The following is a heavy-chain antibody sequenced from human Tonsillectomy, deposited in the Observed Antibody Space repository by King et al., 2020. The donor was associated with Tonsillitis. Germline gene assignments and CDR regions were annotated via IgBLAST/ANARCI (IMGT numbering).Heavy chain of an antibody. V-gene: IGHV3-7*01. CDR1: GFTFSNHW. CDR3: VRDQDL. CDR2: INHDGSAK. J-gene: IGHJ5*02. Sequence: VQLVESGGGLVQPGGSLRLSCAGAGFTFSNHWMNWVRQAPGEGPEWVANINHDGSAKYYVDSVKGRFTISRDNSKNSLYLQMISLRVEDTAAYYCVRDQDLWGQGTLVTVSS.